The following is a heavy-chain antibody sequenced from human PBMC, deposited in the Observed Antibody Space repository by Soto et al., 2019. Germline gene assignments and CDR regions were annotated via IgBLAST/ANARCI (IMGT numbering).Heavy chain of an antibody. CDR2: INPSSGGT. J-gene: IGHJ6*04. V-gene: IGHV1-2*02. Sequence: GASMKVSWKDFGCPFTGSCIYWGGQAPGRGIALTGWINPSSGGTEFAEKFQGRVTATLHTSIRTVFLELNSVTSDDTGVYFGARDLRTYSHGLDVWGEGTAVPVSS. D-gene: IGHD4-4*01. CDR3: ARDLRTYSHGLDV. CDR1: GCPFTGSC.